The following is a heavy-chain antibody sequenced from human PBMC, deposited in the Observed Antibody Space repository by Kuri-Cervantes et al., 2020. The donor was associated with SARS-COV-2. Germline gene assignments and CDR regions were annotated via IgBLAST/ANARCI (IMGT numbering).Heavy chain of an antibody. D-gene: IGHD3-10*01. CDR2: INVGNGNT. Sequence: ASVKVSCKASGYSLASYGVHWVRQAPGQKFEWMGWINVGNGNTKSSQKFQGRVTFTREISANTAYMELSGLGSEDTAVYYCARALLLWFGELGLHAQSMDVWGQGTTVTVSS. CDR1: GYSLASYG. J-gene: IGHJ6*02. CDR3: ARALLLWFGELGLHAQSMDV. V-gene: IGHV1-3*01.